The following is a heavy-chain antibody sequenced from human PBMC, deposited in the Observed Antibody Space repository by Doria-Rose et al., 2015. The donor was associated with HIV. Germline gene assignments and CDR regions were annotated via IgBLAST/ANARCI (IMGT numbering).Heavy chain of an antibody. CDR1: GVSLSSPGMG. Sequence: VTLKESGPVLVKPTETLTLTCTVSGVSLSSPGMGVSWIRQPPGKALEWLANIFSDDERSYKPSLKSRLTISRGTSKSQVVLTMTDMDPVDTATYYCARIKSSRWYHKYYFDFWGQGTLVIVSA. D-gene: IGHD6-13*01. CDR3: ARIKSSRWYHKYYFDF. J-gene: IGHJ4*02. CDR2: IFSDDER. V-gene: IGHV2-26*01.